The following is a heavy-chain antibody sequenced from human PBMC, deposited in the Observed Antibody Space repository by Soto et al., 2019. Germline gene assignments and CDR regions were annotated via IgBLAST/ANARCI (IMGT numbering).Heavy chain of an antibody. J-gene: IGHJ5*02. Sequence: QVQLQEWGPGLVKPSETLSLTCSVSGGSISTYYWSWIRQPAGKGLEWIGRIYSGGSTNFNPSLRSRVTVSVDMSKNQFSLKLSSVTAADTAVYYCARDPTVTTGDWFDPWGQGTLVTVSS. CDR3: ARDPTVTTGDWFDP. CDR2: IYSGGST. V-gene: IGHV4-4*07. D-gene: IGHD4-17*01. CDR1: GGSISTYY.